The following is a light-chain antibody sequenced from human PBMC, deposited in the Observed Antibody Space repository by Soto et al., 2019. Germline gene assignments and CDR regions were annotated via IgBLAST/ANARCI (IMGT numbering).Light chain of an antibody. V-gene: IGLV2-14*03. CDR1: NSDIGDYNY. CDR2: DVN. CDR3: SSYISSTYIRA. J-gene: IGLJ2*01. Sequence: QSALTQPASVSGSPGQSITISCTGTNSDIGDYNYVSWYQQHPGEVPKLVIYDVNNRPSGVSDRFSGSKSGNTAFLTISGLQAEDEADYYCSSYISSTYIRAFGGGTKLTVL.